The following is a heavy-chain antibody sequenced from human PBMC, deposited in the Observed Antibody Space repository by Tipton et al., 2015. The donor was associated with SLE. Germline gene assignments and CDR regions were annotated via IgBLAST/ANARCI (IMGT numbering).Heavy chain of an antibody. J-gene: IGHJ4*02. V-gene: IGHV4-61*09. CDR2: IYTSGNI. D-gene: IGHD2-2*02. Sequence: TLSLTCTVSGDSIKSDHYFWTWVRQPAGKGLEWIGHIYTSGNINYNPSLKSRVTMSVDTSKNQFSLKMTSLTAADTAVYYCARHSPYPSSVWGQGTLVTVSS. CDR1: GDSIKSDHYF. CDR3: ARHSPYPSSV.